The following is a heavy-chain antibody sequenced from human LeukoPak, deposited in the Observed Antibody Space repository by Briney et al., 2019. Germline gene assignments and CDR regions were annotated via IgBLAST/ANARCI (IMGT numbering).Heavy chain of an antibody. CDR2: ISSSCSYI. CDR1: GFTFSSYS. V-gene: IGHV3-21*01. CDR3: ARGGFGELLSYYYYYMDV. Sequence: PGGSLRLSCAASGFTFSSYSMNWVRQAPGKGLEWVSSISSSCSYIYYADSVKGRFTISRDNAKNSLYLQMNSLRAEDTAVYYCARGGFGELLSYYYYYMDVWGKGTTVTVSS. D-gene: IGHD3-10*01. J-gene: IGHJ6*03.